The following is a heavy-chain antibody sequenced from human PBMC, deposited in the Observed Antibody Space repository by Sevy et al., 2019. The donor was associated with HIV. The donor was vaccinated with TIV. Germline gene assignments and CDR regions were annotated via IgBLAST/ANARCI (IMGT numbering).Heavy chain of an antibody. CDR2: ISSSSINI. J-gene: IGHJ6*02. CDR1: GFIFSSYS. V-gene: IGHV3-48*01. Sequence: GGSLRLSCAASGFIFSSYSMSWVRQAPGRGLEWVSYISSSSINIYYADFVKGRFTISRDNAKNSLYLQMNSLRAEDTAVYYCARDNEGDTRSFYYGLDVWGQGTTVTVSS. CDR3: ARDNEGDTRSFYYGLDV. D-gene: IGHD3-16*01.